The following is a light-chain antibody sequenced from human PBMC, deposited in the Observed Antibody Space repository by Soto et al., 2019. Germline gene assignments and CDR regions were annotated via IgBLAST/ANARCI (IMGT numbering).Light chain of an antibody. CDR1: SSNIGAGYG. CDR3: QSYDSSLSGWV. Sequence: QSVLAQPPSVSGAPGQRVTISCTGSSSNIGAGYGVHWYQQLPGTAPKLLIYGNSNRPSGVADRFSGSKSGTSASLAITGLQAEEEADYHCQSYDSSLSGWVFGGGTKLTVL. V-gene: IGLV1-40*01. CDR2: GNS. J-gene: IGLJ3*02.